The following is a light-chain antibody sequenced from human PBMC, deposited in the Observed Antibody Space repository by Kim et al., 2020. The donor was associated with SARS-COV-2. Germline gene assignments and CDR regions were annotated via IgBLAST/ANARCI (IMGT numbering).Light chain of an antibody. J-gene: IGKJ1*01. Sequence: EVVMTQSPATLSLSPGERATLSCRASQTVSSNFLAWYQQKPGQTPRLLIYDTSSRATGIPARFSGSGSGTEFTLTISTLQSEDFAVYYCQQYSNWPLTFGQGTKVGIK. CDR2: DTS. CDR3: QQYSNWPLT. CDR1: QTVSSN. V-gene: IGKV3D-15*01.